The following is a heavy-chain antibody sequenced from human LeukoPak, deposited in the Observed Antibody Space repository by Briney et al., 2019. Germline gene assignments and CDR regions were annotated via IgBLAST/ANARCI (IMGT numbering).Heavy chain of an antibody. CDR3: ARDWGIAAIGSLDY. CDR1: GGSISSGSYY. D-gene: IGHD6-13*01. J-gene: IGHJ4*02. V-gene: IGHV4-61*02. Sequence: SETLSLTCTVSGGSISSGSYYWSWIRQPAGKGLEWIGRIYTSGSTNYNPSLKSRVTISVDTSKNQFSLKLNSVTAADTAVYYCARDWGIAAIGSLDYWGQGTLVTVSS. CDR2: IYTSGST.